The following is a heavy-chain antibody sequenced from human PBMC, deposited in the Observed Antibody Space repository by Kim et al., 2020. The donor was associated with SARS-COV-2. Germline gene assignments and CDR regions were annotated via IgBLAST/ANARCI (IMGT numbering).Heavy chain of an antibody. CDR3: ARGGLGSSSTRYFQH. V-gene: IGHV3-21*01. D-gene: IGHD6-13*01. J-gene: IGHJ1*01. Sequence: DSVKGRFTISRDNAKNSLYLQMNSLRAEDTAVYYCARGGLGSSSTRYFQHWGQGTLVTVSS.